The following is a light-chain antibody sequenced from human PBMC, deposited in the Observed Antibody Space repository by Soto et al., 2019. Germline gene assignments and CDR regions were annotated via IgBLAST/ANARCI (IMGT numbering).Light chain of an antibody. V-gene: IGLV7-46*01. CDR3: LLSYSDGRL. J-gene: IGLJ2*01. CDR2: DTS. Sequence: QAVVTQEPSLTVSPGGTVTLTCGSSTGAVTSGHYPYWFQQKPGQAPRTLIYDTSNKHSWTPARFSGSLLGGKAALILSGAQPEDEADYYCLLSYSDGRLFGGGTNVTVL. CDR1: TGAVTSGHY.